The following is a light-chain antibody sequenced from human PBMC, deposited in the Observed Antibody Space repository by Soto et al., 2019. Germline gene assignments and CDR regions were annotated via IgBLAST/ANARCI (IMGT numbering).Light chain of an antibody. CDR3: SSYTSSSPYV. V-gene: IGLV2-14*01. CDR2: DVS. CDR1: SSDVGGYNY. Sequence: QSALTQPASVSGSPGQSITISCTGTSSDVGGYNYVSWYQQHPGKAPKLMIYDVSHRPSGVSNRFSGSKSGNTASLTISELEAEDEADYYCSSYTSSSPYVFGTGTKLTVL. J-gene: IGLJ1*01.